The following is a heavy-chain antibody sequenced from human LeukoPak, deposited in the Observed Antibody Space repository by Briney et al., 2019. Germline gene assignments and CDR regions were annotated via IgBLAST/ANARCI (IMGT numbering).Heavy chain of an antibody. Sequence: PRGSLRLSCAASGFTVSSNYMSWVRQAPWKRLPLLPVLYSGGSTYYADSVKSRFTISRDTSKNTLYLQMNSLRAEDTAVYYYARVGSGWLTFDYWGQGTLVTVSS. V-gene: IGHV3-53*01. J-gene: IGHJ4*02. CDR1: GFTVSSNY. CDR2: LYSGGST. D-gene: IGHD6-19*01. CDR3: ARVGSGWLTFDY.